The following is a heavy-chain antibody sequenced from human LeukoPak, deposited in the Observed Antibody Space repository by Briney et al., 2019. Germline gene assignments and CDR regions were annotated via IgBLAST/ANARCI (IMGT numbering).Heavy chain of an antibody. D-gene: IGHD5-18*01. Sequence: ASVKVSCKASGYTFTSYAMHWVRQAPGQRLEWMGWINAGNGNTKYSQEFQGRVTITRDTSASTAYMELSSLRSEDMAVYYCAREGYSYGSYYYYYYMDVWGKGTTVTVSS. V-gene: IGHV1-3*03. J-gene: IGHJ6*03. CDR1: GYTFTSYA. CDR2: INAGNGNT. CDR3: AREGYSYGSYYYYYYMDV.